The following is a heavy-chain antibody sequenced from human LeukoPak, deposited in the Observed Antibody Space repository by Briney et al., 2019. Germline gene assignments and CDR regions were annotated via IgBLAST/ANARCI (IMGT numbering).Heavy chain of an antibody. CDR3: ARVQEYSSSSIGYYYMDV. D-gene: IGHD6-6*01. Sequence: PSETLSLTCTVSGGSISSYYWSWVRQPPGKGLEWMGYIYYSGSTNYNPSLKSRVTISVDTSKNQFSLKLSSVTAADTAVYYCARVQEYSSSSIGYYYMDVWQRDHGHRLL. J-gene: IGHJ6*03. CDR2: IYYSGST. V-gene: IGHV4-59*08. CDR1: GGSISSYY.